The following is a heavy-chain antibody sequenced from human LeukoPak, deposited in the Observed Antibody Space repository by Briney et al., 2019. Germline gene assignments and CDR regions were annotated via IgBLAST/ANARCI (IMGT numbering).Heavy chain of an antibody. CDR1: GFTFDDYA. J-gene: IGHJ4*02. D-gene: IGHD3-9*01. V-gene: IGHV3-9*01. Sequence: GGSLRLSCAASGFTFDDYAMHWVRQGPGKGLEWVSGISWNSGSIGYADSVKGRFTISRDNAKNSLYLQMNSLRAEDTALYYCAKGPYYDILTGYFDYWGQGTLVTVSS. CDR3: AKGPYYDILTGYFDY. CDR2: ISWNSGSI.